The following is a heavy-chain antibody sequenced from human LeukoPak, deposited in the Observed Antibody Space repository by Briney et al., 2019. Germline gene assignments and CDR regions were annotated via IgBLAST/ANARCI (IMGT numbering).Heavy chain of an antibody. CDR3: AKAHYTQIYNWFDP. CDR1: GFTFSSYG. J-gene: IGHJ5*02. CDR2: ISYDGSNK. Sequence: GGSLRLSCAASGFTFSSYGMHWVRQAPGKGLEWVAVISYDGSNKYYADSVKGRFTISRDNSKNTLYLQMNSLRAEDTAVYYCAKAHYTQIYNWFDPWGQGTLVTVSS. V-gene: IGHV3-30*18. D-gene: IGHD4-11*01.